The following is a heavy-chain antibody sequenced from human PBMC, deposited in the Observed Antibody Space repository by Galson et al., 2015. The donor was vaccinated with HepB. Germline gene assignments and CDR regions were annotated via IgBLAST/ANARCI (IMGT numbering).Heavy chain of an antibody. CDR2: IYYSGST. D-gene: IGHD5-24*01. J-gene: IGHJ6*02. Sequence: ETLSLTCTVSGGSISSYYWSWIRQPPGKGLEWIGYIYYSGSTNYNPSLKSRVTISVDTSKNQFSLKLSSVTAADTAVYYCARVRESGRDGYNYRGYYYYGMDVWGQGATVTVSS. CDR3: ARVRESGRDGYNYRGYYYYGMDV. CDR1: GGSISSYY. V-gene: IGHV4-59*01.